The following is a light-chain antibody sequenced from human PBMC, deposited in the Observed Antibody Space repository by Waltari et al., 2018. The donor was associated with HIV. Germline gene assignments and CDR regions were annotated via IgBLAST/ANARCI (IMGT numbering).Light chain of an antibody. V-gene: IGLV2-8*01. J-gene: IGLJ2*01. CDR3: SSYAGSNNFGVV. CDR1: SSDVGGYNY. Sequence: QSALTQPPSASGSPGQSVTISCPGTSSDVGGYNYVPWYQQHPGKAPKLMIYEVSKRPSGVPDRFSGSKSGNTASLTVSGLQAEDEADYYCSSYAGSNNFGVVFGGGTKLTVL. CDR2: EVS.